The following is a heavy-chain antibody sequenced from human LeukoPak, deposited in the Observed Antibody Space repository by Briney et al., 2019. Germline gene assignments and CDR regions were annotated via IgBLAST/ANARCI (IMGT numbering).Heavy chain of an antibody. CDR2: ISESGFST. Sequence: GGSLRLSCAASGFTFSSYTMSWVRQAPGKGLEWVSAISESGFSTYSPDPVKGRFTISRDNSKNTMYLQMNSLRVEDTAVYYCARYGFSSVWQGGWHAFDIWGQGTTVTVSS. CDR3: ARYGFSSVWQGGWHAFDI. V-gene: IGHV3-23*01. D-gene: IGHD6-25*01. J-gene: IGHJ3*02. CDR1: GFTFSSYT.